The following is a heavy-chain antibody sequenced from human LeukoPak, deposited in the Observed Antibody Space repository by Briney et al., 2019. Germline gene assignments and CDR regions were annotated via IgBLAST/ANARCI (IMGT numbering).Heavy chain of an antibody. Sequence: PSETLSLTCTVSGDSISSYYWSWIRQPPGKGLEWIGYIYYSGSTNYSPSLKSRVTISVDTSKNQFSLKLSSVTAADTAVSYCARSERIIMILGGAFDIWGQGTVVTVSS. J-gene: IGHJ3*02. CDR1: GDSISSYY. CDR3: ARSERIIMILGGAFDI. D-gene: IGHD3-22*01. CDR2: IYYSGST. V-gene: IGHV4-59*08.